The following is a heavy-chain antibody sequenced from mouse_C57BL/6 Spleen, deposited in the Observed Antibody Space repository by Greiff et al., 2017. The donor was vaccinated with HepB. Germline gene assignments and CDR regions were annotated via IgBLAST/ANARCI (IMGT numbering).Heavy chain of an antibody. CDR3: TRGLLV. J-gene: IGHJ1*03. D-gene: IGHD2-3*01. Sequence: VKLVESGAELVRPGASVTLSCKASGYTFTDYEMHWVKQTPVHGLEWIGAIDPETGGTAYNQKFKGKAILTADKSSSTAYMELRSLTSEDSAVYYCTRGLLVWGTGTTVTVSS. CDR1: GYTFTDYE. CDR2: IDPETGGT. V-gene: IGHV1-15*01.